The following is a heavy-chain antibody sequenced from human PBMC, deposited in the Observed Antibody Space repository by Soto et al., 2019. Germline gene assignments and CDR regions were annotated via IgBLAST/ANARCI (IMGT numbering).Heavy chain of an antibody. D-gene: IGHD4-17*01. J-gene: IGHJ6*02. Sequence: QVQLQESGPGLVKPSQTLSLTCTVSGGSISSGGYYWSWIRQHPGKGLEWIGYIYYSGSTYYNPSLKSRVTISVDTSKNQFSLKLSSVTAADTAVYYCARDRTVTTDYYGMDVWGQGTTVTVSS. CDR1: GGSISSGGYY. CDR3: ARDRTVTTDYYGMDV. CDR2: IYYSGST. V-gene: IGHV4-31*03.